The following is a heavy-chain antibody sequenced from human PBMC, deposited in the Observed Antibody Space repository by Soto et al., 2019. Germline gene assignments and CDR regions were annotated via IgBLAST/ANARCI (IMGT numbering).Heavy chain of an antibody. CDR2: INHSGST. CDR1: GGSFSGYY. Sequence: SETLSLTCAVYGGSFSGYYWSWIRQPPGKGLEWIGEINHSGSTNYNPSLKSRVTISVDTSKNQFSLKLSSVTAADTAVYYCARGRVTGGIQLWLRGYYYGMDVWGQGTTVTVS. J-gene: IGHJ6*02. CDR3: ARGRVTGGIQLWLRGYYYGMDV. D-gene: IGHD5-18*01. V-gene: IGHV4-34*01.